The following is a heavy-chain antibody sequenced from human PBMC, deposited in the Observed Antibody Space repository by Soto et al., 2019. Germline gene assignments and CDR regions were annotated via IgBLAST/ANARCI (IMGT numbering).Heavy chain of an antibody. V-gene: IGHV3-30*18. CDR3: AKDEGYSSSWRYYFDY. J-gene: IGHJ4*02. Sequence: QVQLVESGGGVVQPGKSLSLSCAASGFTFSSYAMHWVRQAPGKGLEWVAIISYDGSNKYYADSVKGRFTISRDNSKNTLYLQMNSLRGEDTAVYYCAKDEGYSSSWRYYFDYWGQGTLVTVSS. CDR1: GFTFSSYA. D-gene: IGHD6-13*01. CDR2: ISYDGSNK.